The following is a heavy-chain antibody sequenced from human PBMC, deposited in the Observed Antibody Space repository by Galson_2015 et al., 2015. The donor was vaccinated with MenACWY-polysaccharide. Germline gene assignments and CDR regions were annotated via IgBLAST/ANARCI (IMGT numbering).Heavy chain of an antibody. V-gene: IGHV1-69*04. Sequence: SVKVSCKASGGTFSSYAISWVRQAPGQGLEWMGRIIPILGIANYAQKFQGRVTITADKSTSTAYMELSSLRSEDTAVYYCAVGVDYGDYSDAFDIWSQGTMVTVSS. CDR2: IIPILGIA. J-gene: IGHJ3*02. CDR3: AVGVDYGDYSDAFDI. D-gene: IGHD4-17*01. CDR1: GGTFSSYA.